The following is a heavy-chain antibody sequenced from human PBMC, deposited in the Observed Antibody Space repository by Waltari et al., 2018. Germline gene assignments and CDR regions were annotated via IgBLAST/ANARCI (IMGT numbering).Heavy chain of an antibody. J-gene: IGHJ4*02. CDR3: AKGGGWLQDY. V-gene: IGHV3-74*01. CDR1: GFTFSSYW. D-gene: IGHD5-12*01. CDR2: INRDGSTK. Sequence: EVQLVESGGGLAQPGGSLRLSCVASGFTFSSYWMHWVRQAPGKGLVWVSRINRDGSTKNYADSVKGRFTISRDNAKNTLYLQMNSLRAEDTAVYYCAKGGGWLQDYWGQGTLVTVSS.